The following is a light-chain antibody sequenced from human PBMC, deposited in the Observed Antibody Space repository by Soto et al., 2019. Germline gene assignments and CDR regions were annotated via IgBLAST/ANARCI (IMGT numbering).Light chain of an antibody. J-gene: IGKJ5*01. CDR3: QQYGSSPIT. V-gene: IGKV3-20*01. Sequence: EIVLTQSTATLSASLGERATLSCRASQTVSSRLAWYQHKPGQAPRLLIYDASNRATGIPARFSGSGSGTDFTLTISRLEPEDFAVYYCQQYGSSPITFGQGTLLEIK. CDR2: DAS. CDR1: QTVSSR.